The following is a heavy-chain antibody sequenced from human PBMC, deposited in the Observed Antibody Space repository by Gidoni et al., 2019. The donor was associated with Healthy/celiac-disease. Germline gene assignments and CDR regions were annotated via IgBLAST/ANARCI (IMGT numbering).Heavy chain of an antibody. D-gene: IGHD3-10*01. CDR2: ISYDGSNK. J-gene: IGHJ4*02. Sequence: QVQLVESGGGVVQPGRSLRLSCAASGFTFSSYGMHWVRQTPGKGLEWVAVISYDGSNKYYADSVKGRFTISRDNSKNTLYLQMNSLRAEDTAVYYCAKDREGITMPLSWGQGTLVTVSS. CDR3: AKDREGITMPLS. V-gene: IGHV3-30*18. CDR1: GFTFSSYG.